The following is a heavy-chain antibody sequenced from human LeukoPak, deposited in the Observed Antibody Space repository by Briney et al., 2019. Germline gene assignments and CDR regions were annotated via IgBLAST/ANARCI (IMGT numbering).Heavy chain of an antibody. CDR2: IYYSGST. V-gene: IGHV4-39*07. Sequence: SETLSLTCTVSGGSISSSSYYWGWIRQPPGKGLEWIGSIYYSGSTYYNPSLKSRVAISVDTSKNQFSLKLSSVTAEDTAVYYCARGGSGNWNAHFDYWGQGTLVTVSS. D-gene: IGHD1-1*01. CDR3: ARGGSGNWNAHFDY. J-gene: IGHJ4*02. CDR1: GGSISSSSYY.